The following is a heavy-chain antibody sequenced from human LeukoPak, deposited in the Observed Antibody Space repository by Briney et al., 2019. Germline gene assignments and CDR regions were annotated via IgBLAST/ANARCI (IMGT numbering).Heavy chain of an antibody. V-gene: IGHV4-4*07. Sequence: PSETLSLTCTVSGGSVSSYYLSWIRQPAGKGLEWIGRIYGTVTTYNPSLVGRVTLSVDTSNNHFSLKLRSVTAADTAVYYCARVSAMGATEVGWFDPWGPGTLVTVPS. CDR2: IYGTVT. CDR1: GGSVSSYY. CDR3: ARVSAMGATEVGWFDP. D-gene: IGHD1-26*01. J-gene: IGHJ5*02.